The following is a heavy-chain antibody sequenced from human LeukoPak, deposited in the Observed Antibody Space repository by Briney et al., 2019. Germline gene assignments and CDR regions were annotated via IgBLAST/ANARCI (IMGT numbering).Heavy chain of an antibody. J-gene: IGHJ4*02. CDR3: ARVDSSGYYVLLFDN. CDR2: INPKSGGT. Sequence: ASVKVSCKASGYTFTDYYVHWVRQAPGQGPEWMGWINPKSGGTLYALECQGRVTMTTDPSISTAYMELTRLESDDTAVYYCARVDSSGYYVLLFDNWGQGTLVTVSS. V-gene: IGHV1-2*02. D-gene: IGHD6-19*01. CDR1: GYTFTDYY.